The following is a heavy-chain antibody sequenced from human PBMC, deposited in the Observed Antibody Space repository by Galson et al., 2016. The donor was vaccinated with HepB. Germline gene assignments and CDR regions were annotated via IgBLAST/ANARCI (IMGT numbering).Heavy chain of an antibody. CDR2: IYYSGST. V-gene: IGHV4-59*01. CDR1: GGSISTYY. J-gene: IGHJ6*03. Sequence: SETLSLTCTVSGGSISTYYWSWIRQPPGKGLEWIGYIYYSGSTIYNPSLKSRVTISVDTSKNQFSLRLSSVTAADAAVYYCARAGYSPRYYMDVWGKGTTVTVSS. D-gene: IGHD6-13*01. CDR3: ARAGYSPRYYMDV.